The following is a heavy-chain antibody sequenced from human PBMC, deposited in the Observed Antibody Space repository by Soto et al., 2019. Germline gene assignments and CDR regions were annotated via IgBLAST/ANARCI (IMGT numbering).Heavy chain of an antibody. CDR1: KFSFGSYS. D-gene: IGHD6-13*01. CDR2: ISSDGRNT. J-gene: IGHJ6*02. V-gene: IGHV3-30*04. CDR3: AKVSQQVVFYFGLDV. Sequence: GGSLRLSCTASKFSFGSYSMHWVRQAPGRGLEWVALISSDGRNTYYSASVKGRFTISRDNCKSTLYLQMSSLTTEDTAVYHCAKVSQQVVFYFGLDVWGQGTTVTVSS.